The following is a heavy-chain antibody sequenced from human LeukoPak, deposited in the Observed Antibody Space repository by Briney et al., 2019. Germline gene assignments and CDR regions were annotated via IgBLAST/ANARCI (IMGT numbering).Heavy chain of an antibody. CDR3: ARDQPNYDILTGYYPFDY. CDR1: GFTFSTYS. CDR2: ISSSSSYI. D-gene: IGHD3-9*01. V-gene: IGHV3-21*01. Sequence: GGSLRLSCAASGFTFSTYSMNWVRQAPGRGLKWVSSISSSSSYIYYADSVKGRFTISRDNAKNSLYLQMNSLRAEDTAVYYCARDQPNYDILTGYYPFDYWGQGTLVTVSS. J-gene: IGHJ4*02.